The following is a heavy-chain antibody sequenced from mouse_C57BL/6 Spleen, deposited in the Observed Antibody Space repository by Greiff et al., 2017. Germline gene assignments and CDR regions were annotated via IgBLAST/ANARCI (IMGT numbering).Heavy chain of an antibody. CDR2: IDPENGDT. J-gene: IGHJ1*03. CDR3: HYYGSSLYFGV. CDR1: GFNIKDDY. D-gene: IGHD1-1*01. V-gene: IGHV14-4*01. Sequence: EVQLQQSGAELVRPGASVKLSCTASGFNIKDDYMHWVKQRPEQGLEWIGWIDPENGDTEYASKFQGMATITADTSSNTAYLQLSSLATEDTDVYYCHYYGSSLYFGVWGTGTTVTVAS.